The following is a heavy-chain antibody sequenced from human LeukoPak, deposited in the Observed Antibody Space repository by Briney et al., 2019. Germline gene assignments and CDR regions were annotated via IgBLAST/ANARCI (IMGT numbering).Heavy chain of an antibody. CDR1: GFTVSSNY. Sequence: GGSLRLSCAASGFTVSSNYMSWVRQAPGKGLEWVSVIYSGGSTYYADSVKGRFTISRDNSKNTLYLQMNSLRVEDTAVYYCARDLGATIFDFDYWGQGTLVTVSS. CDR2: IYSGGST. J-gene: IGHJ4*02. V-gene: IGHV3-66*01. CDR3: ARDLGATIFDFDY. D-gene: IGHD1-26*01.